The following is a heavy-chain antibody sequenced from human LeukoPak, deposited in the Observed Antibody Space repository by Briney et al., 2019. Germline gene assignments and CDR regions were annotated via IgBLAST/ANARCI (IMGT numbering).Heavy chain of an antibody. Sequence: ASVKVSCKASGGTFSSYAISWVRQAPGQGLEWMEGIIPIFGTANYAQKFQGRVTITADESTSTAYMELSSLRSEDTAVYYCARDLSLGYYDSSGSFDPWGQGTLVTVSS. D-gene: IGHD3-22*01. CDR3: ARDLSLGYYDSSGSFDP. CDR1: GGTFSSYA. J-gene: IGHJ5*02. V-gene: IGHV1-69*01. CDR2: IIPIFGTA.